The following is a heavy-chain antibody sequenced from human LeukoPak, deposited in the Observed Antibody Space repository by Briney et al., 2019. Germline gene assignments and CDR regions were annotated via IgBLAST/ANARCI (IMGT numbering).Heavy chain of an antibody. Sequence: PGRSLRLSCAASGFTFSSYAMHWVRQAPGKGLEWVAVISYDGSNKYYADSVKGRFTISRDNSKNTLFLQMSNLRAEDTALYYCARERTTDGYILAYWGQGTLVTVSS. CDR2: ISYDGSNK. CDR1: GFTFSSYA. D-gene: IGHD3-22*01. V-gene: IGHV3-30*14. CDR3: ARERTTDGYILAY. J-gene: IGHJ4*02.